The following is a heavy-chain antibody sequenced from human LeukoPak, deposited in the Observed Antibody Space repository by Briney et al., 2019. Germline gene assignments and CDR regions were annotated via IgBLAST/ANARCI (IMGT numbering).Heavy chain of an antibody. Sequence: PGGTLRLSCAASGFTFSSYAMSWVRQAPGKGLEWVSAISGSGGSTYYADSVEGRFTISRDNSKNTLYLQMNSLRAEDTAVYYCAKLFDTAFDAFDIRGQGTMVTVSS. CDR1: GFTFSSYA. CDR2: ISGSGGST. D-gene: IGHD5-18*01. J-gene: IGHJ3*02. CDR3: AKLFDTAFDAFDI. V-gene: IGHV3-23*01.